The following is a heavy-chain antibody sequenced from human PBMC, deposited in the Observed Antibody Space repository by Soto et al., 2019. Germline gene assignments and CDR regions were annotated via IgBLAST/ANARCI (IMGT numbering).Heavy chain of an antibody. J-gene: IGHJ6*02. CDR2: INLDGSEK. Sequence: EVQLVESGGGLVRPGGSLRLPCAASGFTFRTYWLSWVRQVPGKGLEWVANINLDGSEKNYVDSVKGRFTISRDNARNSLYLQMSSLRAEDTALYYCARDGSTSWYSYDYHGMDVWGQGTTVTVSS. CDR3: ARDGSTSWYSYDYHGMDV. D-gene: IGHD5-18*01. CDR1: GFTFRTYW. V-gene: IGHV3-7*05.